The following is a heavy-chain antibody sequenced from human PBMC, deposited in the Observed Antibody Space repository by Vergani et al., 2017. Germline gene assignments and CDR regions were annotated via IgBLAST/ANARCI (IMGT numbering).Heavy chain of an antibody. J-gene: IGHJ6*02. V-gene: IGHV1-2*02. CDR2: GNSNTGGT. CDR1: GYTFTAYQ. Sequence: QVHLVQSGGELKKPGASVKVSCQASGYTFTAYQMHWVRQAPGQGLEWMGWGNSNTGGTSYAQKFQGRVTMTRDASSNTVHMELTSLTSDDSAVYYCARLRWSGESTYGMDVWGQGTTVTVS. CDR3: ARLRWSGESTYGMDV. D-gene: IGHD3-10*01.